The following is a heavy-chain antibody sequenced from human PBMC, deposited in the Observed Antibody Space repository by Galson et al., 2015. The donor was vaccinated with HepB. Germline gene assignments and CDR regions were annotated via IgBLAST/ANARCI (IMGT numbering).Heavy chain of an antibody. Sequence: SVKVSCKASGYTFTGYYMHWVRQAPGQGLEWMGWINPNSGGTNYAQKFQGRVTMTRDTSISTAYVELSRLRSDDTAVYYCVRDFGPKANYHYYYGVDVWGQGTTVTVSS. D-gene: IGHD3-3*01. J-gene: IGHJ6*02. CDR2: INPNSGGT. CDR1: GYTFTGYY. V-gene: IGHV1-2*02. CDR3: VRDFGPKANYHYYYGVDV.